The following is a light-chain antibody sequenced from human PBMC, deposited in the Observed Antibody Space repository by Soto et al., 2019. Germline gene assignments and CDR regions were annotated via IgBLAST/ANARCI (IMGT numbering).Light chain of an antibody. Sequence: DVQVTQSPASLSASVGDRVNISCRTSRGIYNYLAWYQQKSGQIPKLLINAASSLQSGVPSRFSGSGSGTDFTLSISSLQPEDVATYYCQKYDSAPQTFGQGTKVDIK. CDR1: RGIYNY. J-gene: IGKJ1*01. CDR2: AAS. V-gene: IGKV1-27*01. CDR3: QKYDSAPQT.